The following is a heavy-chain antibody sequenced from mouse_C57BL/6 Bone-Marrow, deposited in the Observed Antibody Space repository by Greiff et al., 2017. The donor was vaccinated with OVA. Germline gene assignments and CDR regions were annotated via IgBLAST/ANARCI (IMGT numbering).Heavy chain of an antibody. J-gene: IGHJ3*01. V-gene: IGHV1-81*01. Sequence: QVQLQQSGAELARPGASVKLSCKASGYTFTSYGISWVKQRTGQGLEWIGEIYPRSGNTYYNEKFKGKATLTADKSSSTAYMELRSLTSEDSAVYFCAPHYYVSSWFAYWGQGTLVTVSA. CDR1: GYTFTSYG. CDR3: APHYYVSSWFAY. CDR2: IYPRSGNT. D-gene: IGHD1-1*01.